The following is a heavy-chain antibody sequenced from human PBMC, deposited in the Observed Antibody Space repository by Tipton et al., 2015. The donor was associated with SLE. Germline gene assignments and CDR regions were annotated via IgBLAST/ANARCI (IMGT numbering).Heavy chain of an antibody. Sequence: TLSLTCTVSGGSISSGSYYWSWIRQPAGKGLEWIGRIYTSGSTNYNPSLKSRVTISVNTSKNQFSLRLSSVTAADTAMFYCASGTLEWSHEPDYWGQGTLVTVSS. J-gene: IGHJ4*02. V-gene: IGHV4-61*02. CDR1: GGSISSGSYY. CDR3: ASGTLEWSHEPDY. D-gene: IGHD3-3*01. CDR2: IYTSGST.